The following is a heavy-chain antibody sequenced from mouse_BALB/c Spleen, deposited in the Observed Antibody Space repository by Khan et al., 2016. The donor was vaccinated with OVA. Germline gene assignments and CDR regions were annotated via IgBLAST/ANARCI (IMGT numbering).Heavy chain of an antibody. J-gene: IGHJ3*01. CDR2: IFPGTGTT. CDR3: ARGYFGNYEFAY. D-gene: IGHD2-1*01. CDR1: GYTFTSYW. V-gene: IGHV1S132*01. Sequence: QIQLVQSGAELVKPGASVKLSCKTSGYTFTSYWIQWVKQRPGQGLGWIGQIFPGTGTTYYNENFKGKATLTVDTSSSTAYMQLSSLTSEDSADYYCARGYFGNYEFAYWGQGTLVTVSP.